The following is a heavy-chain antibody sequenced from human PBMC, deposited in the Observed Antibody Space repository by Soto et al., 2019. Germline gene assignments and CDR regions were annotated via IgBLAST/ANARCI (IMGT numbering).Heavy chain of an antibody. D-gene: IGHD3-3*01. CDR1: GGSISSVGYY. V-gene: IGHV4-31*03. Sequence: QVQLQESGPGLVKPSQTLSLTCTVSGGSISSVGYYWSWIRQPPGEGLEWIAYIHHSGGTYYNPSLKTRVTISVDTSKNQFSLKLSSVTAADTAVYYCATNLFWSGSSGESGMDVWGQGTTVTVSS. J-gene: IGHJ6*02. CDR3: ATNLFWSGSSGESGMDV. CDR2: IHHSGGT.